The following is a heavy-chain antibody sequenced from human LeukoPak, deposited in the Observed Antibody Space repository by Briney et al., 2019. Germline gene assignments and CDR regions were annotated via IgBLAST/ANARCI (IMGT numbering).Heavy chain of an antibody. CDR3: ARNGYSGYFDY. CDR2: IYYSGST. CDR1: GGSISSYY. J-gene: IGHJ4*02. D-gene: IGHD5-18*01. Sequence: SETLSLTCTVSGGSISSYYWSWIRQPAGKGLEWIGYIYYSGSTNYNPSLKSRVTISVDTSKSQFSLKLSSVTAADTAVYYCARNGYSGYFDYWGQGTLVTVSS. V-gene: IGHV4-59*01.